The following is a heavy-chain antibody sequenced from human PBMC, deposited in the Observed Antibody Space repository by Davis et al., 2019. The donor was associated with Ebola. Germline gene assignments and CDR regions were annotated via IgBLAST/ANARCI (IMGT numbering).Heavy chain of an antibody. CDR2: ISSSSSYI. Sequence: PGGSLRLSCAASGFTFSSYSMNWVRQAPGKGLEWVSSISSSSSYIYYADSVKGRFTISRDNSKNTLYLQMNSLRAEDTAVYYCARERYIGGYDHYWYFDLWGRGTLVTVSS. D-gene: IGHD5-12*01. V-gene: IGHV3-21*01. CDR3: ARERYIGGYDHYWYFDL. CDR1: GFTFSSYS. J-gene: IGHJ2*01.